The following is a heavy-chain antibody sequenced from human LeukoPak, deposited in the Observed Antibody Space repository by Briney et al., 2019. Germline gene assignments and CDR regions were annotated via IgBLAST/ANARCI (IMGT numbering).Heavy chain of an antibody. CDR2: INPSGGST. Sequence: ASVKVSCKASGYTFTSYYIHWVRQAPGQGLQWMGGINPSGGSTSYAQKFQSRVTMTRDMSTSTVYMELSSLRSEDSAVYYCARVADAFDFWGQGTVDTLSS. J-gene: IGHJ3*01. V-gene: IGHV1-46*01. CDR3: ARVADAFDF. CDR1: GYTFTSYY.